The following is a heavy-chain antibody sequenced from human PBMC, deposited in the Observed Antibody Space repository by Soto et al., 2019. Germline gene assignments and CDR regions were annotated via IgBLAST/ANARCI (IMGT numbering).Heavy chain of an antibody. J-gene: IGHJ6*02. V-gene: IGHV3-64D*08. Sequence: GGSLRLSCSASGFTFSSYAMHWVRQAPGKGLEYVSAISSNGGSTYYADSVKGRSTISRDNSKNTLYLQMSSLRAEDTAVYYCVKIAVAGLFVDVWGQGTTVTVSS. D-gene: IGHD6-19*01. CDR2: ISSNGGST. CDR1: GFTFSSYA. CDR3: VKIAVAGLFVDV.